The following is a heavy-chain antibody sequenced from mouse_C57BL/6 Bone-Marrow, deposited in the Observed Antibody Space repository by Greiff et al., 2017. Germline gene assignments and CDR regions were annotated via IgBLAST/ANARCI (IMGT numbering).Heavy chain of an antibody. CDR3: ARSDGSSTTD. V-gene: IGHV1-49*01. CDR2: FTMYSDAT. D-gene: IGHD1-1*01. J-gene: IGHJ2*01. CDR1: SFAFMASA. Sequence: QVQLQQSGAELVRPGSSVKLSCKVSSFAFMASAMHWVKQRPGHGLEWIGSFTMYSDATEYSENFKGKATLTANTSSSTAYMELSSLTSEDSAVYYCARSDGSSTTDWGQGTTLTVSS.